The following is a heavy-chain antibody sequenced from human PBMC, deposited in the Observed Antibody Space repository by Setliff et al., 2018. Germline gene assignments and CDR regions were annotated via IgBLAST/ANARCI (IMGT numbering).Heavy chain of an antibody. V-gene: IGHV4-38-2*02. CDR1: GDSFSDYY. J-gene: IGHJ4*02. CDR3: TRERYFDWFFEY. CDR2: VYFSGYT. Sequence: SETLSLTCAVYGDSFSDYYWSWIRQPPGQGLEWLGSVYFSGYTYYNPSLSGRVTISIDTSKNQFSLKLSSVTAADTAVYYCTRERYFDWFFEYWGQGTLVTVSS. D-gene: IGHD3-9*01.